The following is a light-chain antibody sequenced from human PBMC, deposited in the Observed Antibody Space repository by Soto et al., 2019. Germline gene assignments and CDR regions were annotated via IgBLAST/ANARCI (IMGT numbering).Light chain of an antibody. CDR2: HAS. CDR3: QQYNSYS. J-gene: IGKJ1*01. CDR1: QRIGTW. Sequence: QMTQSPSPLPASEEARSTSIGRAVQRIGTWWAWYQQKPGTAPKDLIYHASNLQSGVPSRFSGSGSGTEFTLTISSLQPDAFATYYCQQYNSYSFGQGTKVEIK. V-gene: IGKV1-5*02.